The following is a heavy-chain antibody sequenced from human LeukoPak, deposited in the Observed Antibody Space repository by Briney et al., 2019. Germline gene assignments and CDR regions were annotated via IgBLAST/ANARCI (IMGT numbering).Heavy chain of an antibody. CDR2: ITGSGRT. CDR3: AKDNTMIRGIIYYGMDV. Sequence: GGSLRLSCAASGFTYSSYDMNWVSQAPGKGLEWVSTITGSGRTYYADSVTGRFTISRDNSKSTLYLEMNSLRAKDTAVYYCAKDNTMIRGIIYYGMDVWGQGTTVTVSS. J-gene: IGHJ6*01. CDR1: GFTYSSYD. D-gene: IGHD3-10*01. V-gene: IGHV3-23*01.